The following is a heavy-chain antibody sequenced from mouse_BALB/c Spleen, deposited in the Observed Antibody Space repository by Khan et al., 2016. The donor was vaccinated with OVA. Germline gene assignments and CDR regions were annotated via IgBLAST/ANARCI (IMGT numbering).Heavy chain of an antibody. CDR2: ISYSGRT. CDR1: GYSITSDYA. J-gene: IGHJ3*01. CDR3: AMGRTY. V-gene: IGHV3-2*02. Sequence: EVQLQESGPGLVKPSQSLSLTCTVTGYSITSDYAWIWIRQFPGNKLEWMGYISYSGRTSYNPSLKSRISVTRDTSKNQFLLQLNSVTTEDTATYYCAMGRTYWGQGTLVTVSA. D-gene: IGHD4-1*01.